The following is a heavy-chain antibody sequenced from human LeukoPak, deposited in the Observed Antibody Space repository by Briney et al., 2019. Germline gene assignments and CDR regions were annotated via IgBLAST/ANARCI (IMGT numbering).Heavy chain of an antibody. J-gene: IGHJ4*02. CDR2: INHSGST. CDR1: GGSFSGYY. Sequence: SETLSLTCAVYGGSFSGYYWSWIRQPPGKGLEWIGEINHSGSTYYNPSLKSRVTISVDTSKNQFSLKLSSVTAADTAVYYCARLNDPYGDYGDYFDYWGQGTLVTVSS. CDR3: ARLNDPYGDYGDYFDY. D-gene: IGHD4-17*01. V-gene: IGHV4-34*09.